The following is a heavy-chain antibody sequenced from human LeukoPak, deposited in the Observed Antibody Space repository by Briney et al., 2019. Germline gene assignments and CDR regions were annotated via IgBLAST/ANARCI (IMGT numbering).Heavy chain of an antibody. CDR1: GYRFTSYW. CDR2: IYPGDSDT. J-gene: IGHJ4*02. D-gene: IGHD5-18*01. V-gene: IGHV5-51*01. Sequence: GESLKISCKGSGYRFTSYWIGWVRHMPGKGLEWMGIIYPGDSDTRYSPSLQGQVTISADKSISTAYLQWSSLKASDTAIYYCARHSGPAHTAIFDYWGQGTLVTVSS. CDR3: ARHSGPAHTAIFDY.